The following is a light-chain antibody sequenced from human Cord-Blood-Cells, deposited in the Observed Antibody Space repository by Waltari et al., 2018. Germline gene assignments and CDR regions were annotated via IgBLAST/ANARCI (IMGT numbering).Light chain of an antibody. V-gene: IGLV2-14*03. CDR3: SSYTSSSTWV. CDR1: SSDVGGYNY. CDR2: DVS. Sequence: QSALIQPDSVSGSPGPSITISCTGTSSDVGGYNYVSWYHQHPGKAHKLMIYDVSNRPSGVSNRFSGSKSGNTASLTISGLQAEDEADYYCSSYTSSSTWVFGGGTKLTVL. J-gene: IGLJ3*02.